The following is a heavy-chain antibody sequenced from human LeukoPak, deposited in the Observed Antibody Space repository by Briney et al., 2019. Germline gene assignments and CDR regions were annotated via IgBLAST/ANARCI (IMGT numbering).Heavy chain of an antibody. Sequence: RGESLKISCKGSGYSFTSYWIAWVRQMPGKGLEWMGIIYPGDSDTRYGPSFQGQVTISADKSISTAYLQWSSLKASDNAIYYCARRASSEEYFQHWGQGTLVTVSS. J-gene: IGHJ1*01. CDR3: ARRASSEEYFQH. D-gene: IGHD6-13*01. CDR2: IYPGDSDT. V-gene: IGHV5-51*01. CDR1: GYSFTSYW.